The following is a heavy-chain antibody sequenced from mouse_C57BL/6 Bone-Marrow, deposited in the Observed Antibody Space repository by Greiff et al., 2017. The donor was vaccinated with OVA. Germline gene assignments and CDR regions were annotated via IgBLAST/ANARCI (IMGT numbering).Heavy chain of an antibody. CDR2: INPNNGGT. V-gene: IGHV1-26*01. D-gene: IGHD4-1*01. CDR3: AREAGFYFDY. CDR1: GYTFTDYY. J-gene: IGHJ2*01. Sequence: VQLRQSGPELVKPGASVKISCKASGYTFTDYYMNWVKQSHGKSLEWIGDINPNNGGTSYNQKFKGKATLTVDKSSSTAYMELRSLTSEDSAVYYCAREAGFYFDYWGQGTTLTVSS.